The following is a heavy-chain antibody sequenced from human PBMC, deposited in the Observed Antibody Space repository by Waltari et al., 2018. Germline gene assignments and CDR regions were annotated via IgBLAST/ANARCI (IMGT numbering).Heavy chain of an antibody. Sequence: EVQLVQSGAEVKKPGESLKISCKGSGYTFTNYWIGWVRQMPGKGLEWMGIIYPFYSYTIYSPSFQAQVSISVDKSISTAYLQWSSLRASDTAMYYCARLVGGSGGTVVNWFDPWGQGTLVTVSS. CDR3: ARLVGGSGGTVVNWFDP. CDR2: IYPFYSYT. V-gene: IGHV5-51*01. CDR1: GYTFTNYW. J-gene: IGHJ5*02. D-gene: IGHD3-10*01.